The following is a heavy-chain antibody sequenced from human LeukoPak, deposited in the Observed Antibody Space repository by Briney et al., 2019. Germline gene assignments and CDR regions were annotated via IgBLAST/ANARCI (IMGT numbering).Heavy chain of an antibody. CDR2: ISYDGSNK. CDR3: ARVTGESTNWFDP. J-gene: IGHJ5*02. Sequence: HPGGSLRLSCAASGFTFSSYAMHWVRQAPGKGLERVAVISYDGSNKYYADSVKGRFTVSRDNSKNTLYLQMSSLRAEDTAVYYCARVTGESTNWFDPWGQGTLVTVSS. D-gene: IGHD3-10*01. V-gene: IGHV3-30*04. CDR1: GFTFSSYA.